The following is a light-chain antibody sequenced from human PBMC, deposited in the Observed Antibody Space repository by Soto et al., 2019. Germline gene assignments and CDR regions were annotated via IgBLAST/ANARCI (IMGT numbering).Light chain of an antibody. Sequence: EIVMTQSPATLSVSPGERATLSCRASQSVSSNLAWYQQKPGQAPRLLIYGASTRATGIPARFSGSGSGTEFTLTISSLQSEDFAFYYCLQYNNWPPYTFGQGTKLEIK. CDR1: QSVSSN. V-gene: IGKV3-15*01. J-gene: IGKJ2*01. CDR3: LQYNNWPPYT. CDR2: GAS.